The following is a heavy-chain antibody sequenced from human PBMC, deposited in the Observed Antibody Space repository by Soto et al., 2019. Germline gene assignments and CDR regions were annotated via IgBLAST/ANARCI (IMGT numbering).Heavy chain of an antibody. CDR3: ARDTVKLKNGYCSSTSCDDY. CDR1: GFTFSDYY. CDR2: ISSSGSTI. J-gene: IGHJ4*02. Sequence: VGSLRLSCAASGFTFSDYYMSWIRQAPGKGLEWVSYISSSGSTIYYADSVKGRFTISRDNAKNSLYLQMNSLRAEDTAVYYCARDTVKLKNGYCSSTSCDDYWGQGTLVTVSS. V-gene: IGHV3-11*01. D-gene: IGHD2-2*01.